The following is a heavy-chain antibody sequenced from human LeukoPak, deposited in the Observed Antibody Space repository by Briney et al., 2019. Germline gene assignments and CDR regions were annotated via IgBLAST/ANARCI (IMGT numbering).Heavy chain of an antibody. CDR1: GFTVSSSY. V-gene: IGHV3-53*04. CDR2: IYSGGST. D-gene: IGHD6-6*01. J-gene: IGHJ4*02. Sequence: GGSLRLSCAASGFTVSSSYMSWVRQAPGKGLEWVSVIYSGGSTYYADSVKGRFTISRHNSKNTLYLQMNSLRAEDTAVYYCARGGEYSSSWVRYYFDYWGQGTLVTVSS. CDR3: ARGGEYSSSWVRYYFDY.